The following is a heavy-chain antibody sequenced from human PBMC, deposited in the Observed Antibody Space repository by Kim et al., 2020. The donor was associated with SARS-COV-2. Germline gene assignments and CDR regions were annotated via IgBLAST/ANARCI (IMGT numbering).Heavy chain of an antibody. CDR3: ARGPTLCYNSLGWCGPSHANGFDV. CDR2: IYHSGDI. Sequence: SETLSLTCTVSGYSISSGYFWGWIRQPPGKGLEWIGSIYHSGDIYYNPSLKSRVTISVDTSKNQFSLKLSSVTAADTAVHYCARGPTLCYNSLGWCGPSHANGFDVWGQGTMVTVSS. V-gene: IGHV4-38-2*02. D-gene: IGHD2-21*01. CDR1: GYSISSGYF. J-gene: IGHJ3*01.